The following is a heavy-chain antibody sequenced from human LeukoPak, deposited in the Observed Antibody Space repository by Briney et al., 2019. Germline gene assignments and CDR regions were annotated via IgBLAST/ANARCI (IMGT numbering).Heavy chain of an antibody. J-gene: IGHJ6*02. V-gene: IGHV3-7*01. CDR2: IKEDGSEK. CDR3: AGDRIRVQLWLGGMDV. D-gene: IGHD3-22*01. Sequence: GGSLRLSCAASGFTFISYWMTWVRQAPGKGLEWVANIKEDGSEKFYVDSVKGRFTISRDNANNSVYLQMNSLRAEDTAVYYCAGDRIRVQLWLGGMDVWGQGTTVTVSS. CDR1: GFTFISYW.